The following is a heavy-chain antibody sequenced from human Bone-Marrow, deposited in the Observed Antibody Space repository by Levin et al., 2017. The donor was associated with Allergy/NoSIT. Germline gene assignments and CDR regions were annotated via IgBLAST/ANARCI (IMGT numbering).Heavy chain of an antibody. CDR3: AKRGAAANTRYFDY. V-gene: IGHV3-23*01. J-gene: IGHJ4*02. CDR1: GFTFSSYA. Sequence: ASVKVSCATSGFTFSSYAMSWIRQTPGKGLEWVSSISTSGDYTYYADSVKGRFTTSRDNSRNTHYLQMNSLRAEDTAVYYCAKRGAAANTRYFDYWGQGTLVTVSS. D-gene: IGHD6-13*01. CDR2: ISTSGDYT.